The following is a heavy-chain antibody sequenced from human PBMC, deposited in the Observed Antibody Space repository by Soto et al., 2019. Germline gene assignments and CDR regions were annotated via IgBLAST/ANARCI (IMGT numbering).Heavy chain of an antibody. V-gene: IGHV1-46*01. D-gene: IGHD1-26*01. CDR1: GYTFISYH. J-gene: IGHJ4*02. Sequence: QVQLVQSGAEVKKPGASVKVSCKASGYTFISYHMHWVRQAPGQGLEWMGIINPSGGTTTYAQNFQGRVTMTRDTSTSTVYMELSSLRSEDTAVYFCARDRGTDSGTYSGYWGQGTLVTVSS. CDR2: INPSGGTT. CDR3: ARDRGTDSGTYSGY.